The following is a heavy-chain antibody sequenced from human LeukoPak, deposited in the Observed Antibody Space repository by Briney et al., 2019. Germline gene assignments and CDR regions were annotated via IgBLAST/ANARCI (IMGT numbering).Heavy chain of an antibody. CDR2: IYSGGST. Sequence: GGSLRLSCAASGFTVSSNYMSWVRQAPGKGLEWVSVIYSGGSTYYADSVKGRFTISRDNSKSTLYLQMNSLRAEDTAVYYCARGSYYDILTGYYWWGAFHIWGQGTMLTVSS. J-gene: IGHJ3*02. V-gene: IGHV3-53*01. D-gene: IGHD3-9*01. CDR3: ARGSYYDILTGYYWWGAFHI. CDR1: GFTVSSNY.